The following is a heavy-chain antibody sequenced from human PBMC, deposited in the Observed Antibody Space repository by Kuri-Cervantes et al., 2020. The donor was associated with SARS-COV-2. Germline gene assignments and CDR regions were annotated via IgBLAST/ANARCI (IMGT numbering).Heavy chain of an antibody. V-gene: IGHV4-38-2*02. Sequence: GSLRLSCTVSGYSISSGYYWGWIRQPPGKGLEWIGSIYHSGSTYYNPSLKSRVTISVDTSKNQFSLKLSSVTAADTAVYYCARGLTDSITGTTLTPLFFDYWGQGTLVTVSS. CDR2: IYHSGST. CDR3: ARGLTDSITGTTLTPLFFDY. J-gene: IGHJ4*02. CDR1: GYSISSGYY. D-gene: IGHD1-7*01.